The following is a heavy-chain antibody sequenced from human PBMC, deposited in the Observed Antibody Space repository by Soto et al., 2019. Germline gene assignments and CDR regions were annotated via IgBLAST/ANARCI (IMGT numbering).Heavy chain of an antibody. CDR3: TRSGSWAYYYMDV. V-gene: IGHV3-73*01. CDR2: IRSKANSYAT. J-gene: IGHJ6*03. Sequence: GGSLRLSCAASGFTFSGSAMHWVRQASGKGLEWVGRIRSKANSYATAYAASVKGRFTISRDDSKNTAYLQMNSLKTEDTAVYYCTRSGSWAYYYMDVWGKGTTVTVSS. D-gene: IGHD3-10*01. CDR1: GFTFSGSA.